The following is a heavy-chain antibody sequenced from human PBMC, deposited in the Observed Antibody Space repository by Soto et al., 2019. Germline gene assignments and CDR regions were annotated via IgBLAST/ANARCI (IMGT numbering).Heavy chain of an antibody. Sequence: PGGSLXLSCAASGFTFSSYAMSWVRQAPGKGLEWVSAISGSGGSTYYADSVKGRFTISRDNSKDTLYLQMNSLRAEDTAVYYCAKEVDTAMAPHYYYGMDVWGQGTTVTVSS. CDR1: GFTFSSYA. CDR3: AKEVDTAMAPHYYYGMDV. V-gene: IGHV3-23*01. D-gene: IGHD5-18*01. J-gene: IGHJ6*02. CDR2: ISGSGGST.